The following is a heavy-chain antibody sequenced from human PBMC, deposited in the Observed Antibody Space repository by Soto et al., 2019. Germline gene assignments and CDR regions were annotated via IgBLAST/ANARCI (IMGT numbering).Heavy chain of an antibody. V-gene: IGHV3-74*01. CDR2: INMDGSRT. J-gene: IGHJ5*02. Sequence: EVQLVESGGGLVQRGGSLRLACAASGFTFSNDGIHWVLQVAGKGRVGVSRINMDGSRTNYADSVRGRFTISRDNAKNTVYLQMNSLRAEDTAIYYCARGPRGIYGNDHWGQGALVIVSS. CDR3: ARGPRGIYGNDH. CDR1: GFTFSNDG. D-gene: IGHD2-8*02.